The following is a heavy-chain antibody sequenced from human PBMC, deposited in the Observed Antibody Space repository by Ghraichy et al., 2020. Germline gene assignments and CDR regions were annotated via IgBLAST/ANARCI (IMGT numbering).Heavy chain of an antibody. CDR1: GFSFSDYS. J-gene: IGHJ2*01. CDR2: ITGSSITI. CDR3: ARLPLPRRAAVGDWYFDL. Sequence: GESLNISCEGSGFSFSDYSMIWVRLTPRKALEWVSYITGSSITIFYTDSVKGRFTISRDNAKNSLYLQMNSLRAEDTAVYYCARLPLPRRAAVGDWYFDLGGRGTLVTVSS. V-gene: IGHV3-48*01. D-gene: IGHD6-13*01.